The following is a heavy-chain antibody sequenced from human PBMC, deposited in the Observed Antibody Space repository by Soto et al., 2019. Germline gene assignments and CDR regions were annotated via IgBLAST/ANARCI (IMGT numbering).Heavy chain of an antibody. J-gene: IGHJ6*02. CDR3: AKDLGTMVRGVINYYYGMDV. CDR2: ISWNSGSI. V-gene: IGHV3-9*01. D-gene: IGHD3-10*01. CDR1: GFTFDDYA. Sequence: EVQLVESGGGLVQPGRSLRLSCAGSGFTFDDYAMHWVRQAPGKGLEWVSGISWNSGSIGYADSVKGRFTISRDNAKNSLYLQMNSLRAEDTALYYCAKDLGTMVRGVINYYYGMDVWGQGTTVTVSS.